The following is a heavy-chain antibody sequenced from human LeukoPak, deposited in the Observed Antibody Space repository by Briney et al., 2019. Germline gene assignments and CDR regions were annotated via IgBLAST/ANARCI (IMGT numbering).Heavy chain of an antibody. CDR2: INHSGST. D-gene: IGHD3-10*01. V-gene: IGHV4-34*01. Sequence: SETLSLTCAVYGGSFSGYYCSWIRQPPGKGLEWIGEINHSGSTNYNPSLKSRVTISVDTSKNQFSLKLSSVTAADTAVYYCARFPVLLWFGEFDYWGQGTLVTVSS. J-gene: IGHJ4*02. CDR1: GGSFSGYY. CDR3: ARFPVLLWFGEFDY.